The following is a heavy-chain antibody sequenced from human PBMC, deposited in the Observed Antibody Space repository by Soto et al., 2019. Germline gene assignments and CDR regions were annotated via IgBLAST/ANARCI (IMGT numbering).Heavy chain of an antibody. CDR1: GGSMNSYH. D-gene: IGHD6-13*01. CDR3: ARDQGVAAAGITWFDP. CDR2: IHSSGST. Sequence: SETLSLTCTVSGGSMNSYHWSWIRQPAGKGLEWIGHIHSSGSTNYNPSLKSRVTMSVDTSKNQFSLRLMSVTAADTAVYYCARDQGVAAAGITWFDPWGQGSLVTVSS. J-gene: IGHJ5*02. V-gene: IGHV4-4*07.